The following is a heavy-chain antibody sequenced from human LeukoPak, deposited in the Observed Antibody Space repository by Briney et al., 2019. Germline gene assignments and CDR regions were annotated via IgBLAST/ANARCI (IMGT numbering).Heavy chain of an antibody. J-gene: IGHJ5*02. D-gene: IGHD5-12*01. CDR1: GFTFSSYG. CDR2: IRYDGDNK. CDR3: AKEAYSGPNCFDP. V-gene: IGHV3-30*02. Sequence: PGRSLRLSCAASGFTFSSYGMHWVRQAPGKGLERVAFIRYDGDNKYYADSVKGRFTISRDNSKNTLYLQMNSLRDEDTALYYCAKEAYSGPNCFDPWGQGTLVTVSS.